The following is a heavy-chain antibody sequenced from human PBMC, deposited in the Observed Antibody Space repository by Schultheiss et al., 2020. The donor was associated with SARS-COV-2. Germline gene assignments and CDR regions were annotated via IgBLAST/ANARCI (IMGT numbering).Heavy chain of an antibody. CDR3: ARVSEQWLEPFDY. V-gene: IGHV4-34*01. D-gene: IGHD6-19*01. CDR2: INHSGST. J-gene: IGHJ4*02. CDR1: GGSFSGYY. Sequence: SQTLSLTCAVYGGSFSGYYWSWIRQPPGKGLEWIGEINHSGSTNYNPSLKSRVTISVDTSKNQFSLKLSSVTAADTAVYYCARVSEQWLEPFDYWGQGTLVPVSS.